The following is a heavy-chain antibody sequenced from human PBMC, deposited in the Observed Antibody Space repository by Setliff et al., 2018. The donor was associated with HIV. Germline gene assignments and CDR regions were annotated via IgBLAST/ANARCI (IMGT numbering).Heavy chain of an antibody. V-gene: IGHV1-18*01. J-gene: IGHJ4*02. CDR1: GYTFTSFG. D-gene: IGHD1-26*01. Sequence: ASVKVSCKASGYTFTSFGITWVRQAPGQRPEWLGWINPYNGIANYAQNSQGRVGMTTDTSTRTAYMELRSLRFDDTAIYYCARDLFRRVGPFQPPGYWGQGTLVTVSS. CDR2: INPYNGIA. CDR3: ARDLFRRVGPFQPPGY.